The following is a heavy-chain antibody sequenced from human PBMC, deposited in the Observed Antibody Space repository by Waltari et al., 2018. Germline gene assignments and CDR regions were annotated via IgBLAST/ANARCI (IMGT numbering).Heavy chain of an antibody. Sequence: EVQLVESGGGLVHPGGSLRLSCATSGFTFSDYTMNWVRQAPGQGLEWVSYISLSDTSMYYADSVKGRFTISRDNAKNSLYLQMNSLRVEDTAVYYCARGPPLFDPWGQGTLVTVSS. CDR3: ARGPPLFDP. J-gene: IGHJ5*02. CDR1: GFTFSDYT. V-gene: IGHV3-48*01. CDR2: ISLSDTSM.